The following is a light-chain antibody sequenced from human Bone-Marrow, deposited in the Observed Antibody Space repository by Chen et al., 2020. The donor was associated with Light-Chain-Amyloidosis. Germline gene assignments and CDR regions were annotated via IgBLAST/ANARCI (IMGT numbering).Light chain of an antibody. CDR1: KGISNS. CDR2: AAS. V-gene: IGKV1-27*01. CDR3: QKYNNFPAT. J-gene: IGKJ4*01. Sequence: DIQMTQSPSSLSASVGDRVTLTCRASKGISNSLAWYQHKPGKVPKRLIYAASTLQSGVPYRFSGSGSGTDFTLTISSLRPEDVATYYCQKYNNFPATFGGGTKVEIK.